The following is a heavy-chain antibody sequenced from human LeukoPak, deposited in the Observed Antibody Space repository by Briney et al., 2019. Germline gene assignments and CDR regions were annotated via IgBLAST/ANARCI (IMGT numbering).Heavy chain of an antibody. D-gene: IGHD3-10*01. CDR1: GYTFTSYD. Sequence: ASVKVSCKASGYTFTSYDINWVRQATGQGLEWMGWMNPNSGSTGYSQKFQGRVTMTRNTSISTAYMELNSLRSEDTAVYYCAREFPLEITMVRGVIINPPSGMDVWGQGTTVTVSS. CDR3: AREFPLEITMVRGVIINPPSGMDV. J-gene: IGHJ6*02. CDR2: MNPNSGST. V-gene: IGHV1-8*01.